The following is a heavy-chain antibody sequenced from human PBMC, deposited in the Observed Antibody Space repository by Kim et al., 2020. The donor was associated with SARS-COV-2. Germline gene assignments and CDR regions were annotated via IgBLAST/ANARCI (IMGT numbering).Heavy chain of an antibody. V-gene: IGHV1-18*01. CDR1: RYPFNSYG. Sequence: ASVKVSCRASRYPFNSYGVSWVRQAPGQGLEWMGWISGYTGKTKFAQKFRDRVTLTTVTSMGTAYMALRSLRFDDTAMYYCARDWDGYTSDYYFGLDVWG. J-gene: IGHJ6*02. CDR3: ARDWDGYTSDYYFGLDV. CDR2: ISGYTGKT. D-gene: IGHD5-12*01.